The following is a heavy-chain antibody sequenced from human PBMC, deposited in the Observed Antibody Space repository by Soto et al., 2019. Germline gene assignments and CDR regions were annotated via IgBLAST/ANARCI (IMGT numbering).Heavy chain of an antibody. CDR1: GFNVSSDY. V-gene: IGHV3-53*01. CDR3: VRDSETGSSWSLDY. Sequence: EVQLVESGGGLIQPGGSLRLSCVASGFNVSSDYMNWVRQAPGKGLEWVSVLSTTGFTSYADSVKGRFTISSDSSKNTLYLQMNSLRVEDTAVYYCVRDSETGSSWSLDYWGQGVLVTVSS. J-gene: IGHJ4*02. D-gene: IGHD6-13*01. CDR2: LSTTGFT.